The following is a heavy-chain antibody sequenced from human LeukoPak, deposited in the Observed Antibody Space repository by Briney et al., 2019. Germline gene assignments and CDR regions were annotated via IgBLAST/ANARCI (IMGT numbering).Heavy chain of an antibody. V-gene: IGHV4-59*05. CDR3: ARHPDQ. CDR2: IYYSGST. CDR1: GGSISSY. J-gene: IGHJ5*02. Sequence: SETLSLTCTVSGGSISSYWSWIRQPAGKGLEWIGSIYYSGSTYYNPSLKSRVTISVDTSKNQFSLKLSSVTAADTAVYYCARHPDQWGQGTLVTVSS.